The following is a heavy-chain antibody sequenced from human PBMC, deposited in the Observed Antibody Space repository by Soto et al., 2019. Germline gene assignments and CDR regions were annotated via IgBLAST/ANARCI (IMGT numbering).Heavy chain of an antibody. V-gene: IGHV1-69*13. CDR3: ARKYGCYMPSPLGGMDV. J-gene: IGHJ6*02. CDR1: GGTFSSYA. CDR2: IIPIFGTA. D-gene: IGHD5-12*01. Sequence: ASVKVSCKASGGTFSSYAISWVRQAPGQGLEWMGGIIPIFGTANYAQKFQGRVTITADESTSTAYMELSSLRSEDTAVYYCARKYGCYMPSPLGGMDVRGPGTT.